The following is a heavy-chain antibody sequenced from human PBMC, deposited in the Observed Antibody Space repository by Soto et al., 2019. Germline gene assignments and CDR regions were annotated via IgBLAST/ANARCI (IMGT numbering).Heavy chain of an antibody. Sequence: GGSLRLSCTASGFTFGDYAMSWVRQAPGKGLEWVGFIRSKAYGGTTEYAASVKGRFTISRDDSKSIAYLQMNSLKTEDTAVYYCTRTWGSGWRNDAFDIWGQGTMVTVSS. CDR2: IRSKAYGGTT. CDR3: TRTWGSGWRNDAFDI. CDR1: GFTFGDYA. V-gene: IGHV3-49*04. D-gene: IGHD6-19*01. J-gene: IGHJ3*02.